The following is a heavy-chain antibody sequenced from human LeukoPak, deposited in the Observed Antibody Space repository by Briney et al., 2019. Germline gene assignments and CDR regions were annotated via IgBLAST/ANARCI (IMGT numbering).Heavy chain of an antibody. CDR3: ARQCGGDCYSSFAH. J-gene: IGHJ4*02. CDR2: IYYSGST. D-gene: IGHD2-21*02. V-gene: IGHV4-59*08. Sequence: PSETLSLTCTVSGGSISSYYWSWIRQPPGKGLEWIGYIYYSGSTNYNPSLKSRVTISVDTSKNQFSLKLSSVTAADTAVYYCARQCGGDCYSSFAHWGQGTLVTVSS. CDR1: GGSISSYY.